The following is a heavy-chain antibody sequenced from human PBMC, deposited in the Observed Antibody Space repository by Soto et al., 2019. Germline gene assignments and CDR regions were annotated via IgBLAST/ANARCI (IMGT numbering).Heavy chain of an antibody. J-gene: IGHJ5*02. CDR2: LLRSGSSA. D-gene: IGHD4-17*01. CDR1: GFTFRNYA. Sequence: GGSLRLSCAASGFTFRNYAMTWARQAPGKGLEWVSSLLRSGSSAYYADSVRGRFTISSDTSANSLYLQMDNLRAEDTAIYYCAKDAISGDGIWLMDSWGQGAVVTVSS. CDR3: AKDAISGDGIWLMDS. V-gene: IGHV3-23*01.